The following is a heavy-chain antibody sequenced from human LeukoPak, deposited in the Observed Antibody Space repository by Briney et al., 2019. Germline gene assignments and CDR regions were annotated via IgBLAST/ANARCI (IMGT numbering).Heavy chain of an antibody. J-gene: IGHJ4*02. CDR3: ARDPAGGYFDY. Sequence: PGGSLRLSCAASGLTFSSYSMNWVRQAPGKGLEWVSSISSSSSYIYYADSVKGRFTISRDNAKNSLYLQMNSLRAEDTAAYYCARDPAGGYFDYWGQGTLVTVSS. CDR1: GLTFSSYS. CDR2: ISSSSSYI. D-gene: IGHD3-16*01. V-gene: IGHV3-21*01.